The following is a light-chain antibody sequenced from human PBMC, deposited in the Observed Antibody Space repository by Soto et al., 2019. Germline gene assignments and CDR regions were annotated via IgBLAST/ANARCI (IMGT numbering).Light chain of an antibody. Sequence: SYELTQPPSVSVSPGQTARITCSGDALPKQYAYWYQQKPGQAPVLVIYKDSERPSGIPERFSGSSSGTTVTLTISGVQAEDEADNYCQSADSSGTYVEFGGGTKLTVL. J-gene: IGLJ2*01. CDR2: KDS. CDR1: ALPKQY. V-gene: IGLV3-25*03. CDR3: QSADSSGTYVE.